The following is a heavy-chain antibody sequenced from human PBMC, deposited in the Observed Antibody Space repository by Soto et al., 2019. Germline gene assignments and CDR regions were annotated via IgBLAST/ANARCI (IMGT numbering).Heavy chain of an antibody. CDR2: ISYDRTNK. CDR3: AKDLTYSGSTNWFDP. D-gene: IGHD1-26*01. Sequence: GGSLILSCASSVFTFSIYGMHWVRQAPGKGLEWVAVISYDRTNKNYVDSVKGRFAISRDNSKNTLYLQMNSLRAEDTAVYYCAKDLTYSGSTNWFDPWGQGTLVTVSS. J-gene: IGHJ5*02. CDR1: VFTFSIYG. V-gene: IGHV3-30*18.